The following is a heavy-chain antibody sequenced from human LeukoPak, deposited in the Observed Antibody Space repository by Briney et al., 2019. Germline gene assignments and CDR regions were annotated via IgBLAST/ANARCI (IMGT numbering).Heavy chain of an antibody. V-gene: IGHV3-30*04. CDR1: GFTFSSYA. CDR3: ARTVDTAMAAHFDY. D-gene: IGHD5-18*01. Sequence: GGSLRLSCAASGFTFSSYAMHWVRQAPGKGLEWVAVISYDGSNKYYADSVKGRFTVSRDNSKNTLYLQMNSLRAEDMAVYYCARTVDTAMAAHFDYWGQGTLVTVSS. J-gene: IGHJ4*02. CDR2: ISYDGSNK.